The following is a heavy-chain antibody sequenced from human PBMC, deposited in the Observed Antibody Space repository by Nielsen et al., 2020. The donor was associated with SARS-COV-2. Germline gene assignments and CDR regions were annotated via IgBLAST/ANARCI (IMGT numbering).Heavy chain of an antibody. CDR2: INPYNGDT. J-gene: IGHJ5*02. Sequence: ASVKVSCKASGYSFTGYHVHWVRQAPGHGLEWMGRINPYNGDTKYAQKFQGRVTMTRDTSISTAYMELSRLRSDDTAVYYCARDYGENYGDYKDENWFDPWGQGTLVTVSS. D-gene: IGHD4-17*01. CDR1: GYSFTGYH. V-gene: IGHV1-2*06. CDR3: ARDYGENYGDYKDENWFDP.